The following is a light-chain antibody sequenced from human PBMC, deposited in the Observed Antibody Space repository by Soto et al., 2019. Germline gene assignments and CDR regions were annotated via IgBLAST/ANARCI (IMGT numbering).Light chain of an antibody. CDR3: QHYGNSPNP. CDR2: GAS. CDR1: QSVSSTY. V-gene: IGKV3-20*01. J-gene: IGKJ2*01. Sequence: IVLTQSQGTLSLSPGERATLSCRASQSVSSTYLAWYQQKPGQSPRLLIYGASSRATGIPGRFSGSGSGTDFTLTISRLEPEDFAVYYCQHYGNSPNPFGQGT.